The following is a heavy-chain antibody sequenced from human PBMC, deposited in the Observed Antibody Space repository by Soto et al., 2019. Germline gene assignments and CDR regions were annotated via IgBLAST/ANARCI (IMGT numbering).Heavy chain of an antibody. CDR1: GGSISSGGYS. V-gene: IGHV4-30-2*01. D-gene: IGHD4-4*01. Sequence: QLQLQESGSGLVKPSQTLSLTCAVSGGSISSGGYSWSWIRQPPGKGLEWIGYIYHSGNTYYNPPLKSRVPLSVDRAKNQCSLKLSSVTAADTAVYYCARASEVTLFDYWGQGTLVTVSS. CDR2: IYHSGNT. CDR3: ARASEVTLFDY. J-gene: IGHJ4*02.